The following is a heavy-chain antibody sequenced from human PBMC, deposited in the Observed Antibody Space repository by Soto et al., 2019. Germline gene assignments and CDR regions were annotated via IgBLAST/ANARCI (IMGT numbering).Heavy chain of an antibody. CDR1: GFSFSTYS. CDR3: ARGVPDYEIDY. CDR2: ISSGSSYI. V-gene: IGHV3-21*01. D-gene: IGHD4-17*01. J-gene: IGHJ4*02. Sequence: GGSLRLSCGASGFSFSTYSMDWVRQAPGKGLEWVSSISSGSSYIYYADSVKGRFTISRDNAKNSLYLHLNSLRAEDTAVYYCARGVPDYEIDYWGQGTLVTVSS.